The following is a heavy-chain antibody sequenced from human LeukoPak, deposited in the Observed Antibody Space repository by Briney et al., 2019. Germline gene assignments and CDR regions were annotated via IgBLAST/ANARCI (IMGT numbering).Heavy chain of an antibody. CDR3: ARDHNYYDSSGLETDDY. V-gene: IGHV1-69*13. J-gene: IGHJ4*02. CDR2: IIPIFGTA. CDR1: GGTFSSYA. Sequence: SVKVSCKASGGTFSSYAISWVRQAPGQGLEWMGGIIPIFGTANYAQKFQGRVTITADESTSTAYMELSSLRSEDTAVYYCARDHNYYDSSGLETDDYWGQGTLVTVSS. D-gene: IGHD3-22*01.